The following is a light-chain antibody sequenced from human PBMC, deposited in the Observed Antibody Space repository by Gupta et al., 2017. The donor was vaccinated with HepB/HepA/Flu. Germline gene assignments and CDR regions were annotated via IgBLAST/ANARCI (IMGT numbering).Light chain of an antibody. Sequence: DNQMTQSPSSLSASVGDRVTITCRASQGTSNYLAWYQQKPGKVSKLLIYSASTLQSGVPSRFSGSGSGTDFTLTISSLQPEDVAIYYCQKYNTAPYTFGQGTKLEIK. J-gene: IGKJ2*01. CDR1: QGTSNY. CDR2: SAS. CDR3: QKYNTAPYT. V-gene: IGKV1-27*01.